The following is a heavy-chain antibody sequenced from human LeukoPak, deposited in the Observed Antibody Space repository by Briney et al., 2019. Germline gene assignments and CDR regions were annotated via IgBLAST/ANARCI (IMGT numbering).Heavy chain of an antibody. CDR1: GFTFSSYG. V-gene: IGHV3-30*18. Sequence: GGSLRLSCAASGFTFSSYGMHWVRQAPGKGLEWVAVISYDGSNKYYADSVKGRFTISRDNSKNTLYLQMNSLRAEDTAVYYCAKGAGYYYDSSGYAFDIWGQGTMVTVSS. D-gene: IGHD3-22*01. CDR2: ISYDGSNK. CDR3: AKGAGYYYDSSGYAFDI. J-gene: IGHJ3*02.